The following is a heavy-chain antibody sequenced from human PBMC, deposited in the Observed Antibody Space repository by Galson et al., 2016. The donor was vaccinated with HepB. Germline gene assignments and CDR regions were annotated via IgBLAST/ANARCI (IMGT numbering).Heavy chain of an antibody. D-gene: IGHD2-2*02. Sequence: SLRLSCAASGFTFSRYWMSWVRQAPGKGLEWVAKIKQDGSEKYYVDSVRGRFTISRDNAKNSLSLQMNNLGAEDTAVYYCATTVYTQNYFDYWGPGTLVTVSS. CDR1: GFTFSRYW. CDR2: IKQDGSEK. CDR3: ATTVYTQNYFDY. V-gene: IGHV3-7*01. J-gene: IGHJ4*02.